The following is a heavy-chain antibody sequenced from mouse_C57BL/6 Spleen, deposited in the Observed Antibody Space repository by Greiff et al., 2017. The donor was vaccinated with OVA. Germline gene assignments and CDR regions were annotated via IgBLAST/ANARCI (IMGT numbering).Heavy chain of an antibody. CDR3: ARGNYDYDGRFAY. V-gene: IGHV1-26*01. CDR1: GYTFTDYY. J-gene: IGHJ3*01. D-gene: IGHD2-4*01. CDR2: INPNNGGT. Sequence: VQLQQSGPELVKPGASVKISCKASGYTFTDYYMNWVKQSHGKSLEWIGDINPNNGGTSYNQKFKGKATLTVDKSSSTAYMELRSLTSEDSAVYYCARGNYDYDGRFAYWGQGTLVTVSA.